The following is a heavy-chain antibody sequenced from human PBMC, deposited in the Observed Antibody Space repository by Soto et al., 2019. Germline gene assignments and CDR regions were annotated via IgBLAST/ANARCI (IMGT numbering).Heavy chain of an antibody. CDR3: ARCEFGAAAATVVDNWFDP. V-gene: IGHV4-34*01. D-gene: IGHD6-13*01. CDR1: GGSFSGYY. CDR2: INHSGST. Sequence: SETLSLTCAVYGGSFSGYYWSWIRQPPGKGLEWIGEINHSGSTNYNPSLKSRVTISVDTSKNQFSLKLSSVTAADTAVYYCARCEFGAAAATVVDNWFDPWGQGTLVTVSS. J-gene: IGHJ5*02.